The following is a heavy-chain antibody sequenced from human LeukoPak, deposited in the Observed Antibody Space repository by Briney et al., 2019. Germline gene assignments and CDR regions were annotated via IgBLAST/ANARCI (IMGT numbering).Heavy chain of an antibody. CDR1: GFTVSSNY. CDR3: ARGRLWFGEMGYYFDY. D-gene: IGHD3-10*01. J-gene: IGHJ4*02. CDR2: IYSGGST. V-gene: IGHV3-53*01. Sequence: PGGSLRLSCAASGFTVSSNYMSWVRQAPGKGLEWVSVIYSGGSTYYADSVKGRFTISRDNSKNTLYLQMNSLRAEDTAVYYCARGRLWFGEMGYYFDYWGQGTLVTVSS.